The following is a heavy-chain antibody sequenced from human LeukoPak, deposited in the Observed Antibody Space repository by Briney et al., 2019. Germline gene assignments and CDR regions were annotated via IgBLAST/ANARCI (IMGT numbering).Heavy chain of an antibody. Sequence: GGSLRLSCAASGFTVSSNYMSWVRQAPGKWLEWVSVIYSGGSTYYADSVKGRFTISRDNSKNTLYLQMNSLRAEDTAVYYCARGLYSYGGNWFDPWGQGTLVTVSS. CDR2: IYSGGST. D-gene: IGHD5-18*01. V-gene: IGHV3-66*01. CDR1: GFTVSSNY. CDR3: ARGLYSYGGNWFDP. J-gene: IGHJ5*02.